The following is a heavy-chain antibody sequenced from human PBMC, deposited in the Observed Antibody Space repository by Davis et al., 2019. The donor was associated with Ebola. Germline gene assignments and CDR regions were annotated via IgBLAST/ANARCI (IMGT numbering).Heavy chain of an antibody. CDR1: GFTFSSCA. V-gene: IGHV3-23*01. J-gene: IGHJ4*02. D-gene: IGHD4/OR15-4a*01. Sequence: GESLKISCAAPGFTFSSCAMTWVRQAPGKGLEWVSVLSTTGGDTYYRDSVKGRFTISRDNSKDTLYLQMDSLRAEDTAVYYCAKGTPGNYGGRLDCWGQGTLVTVSS. CDR2: LSTTGGDT. CDR3: AKGTPGNYGGRLDC.